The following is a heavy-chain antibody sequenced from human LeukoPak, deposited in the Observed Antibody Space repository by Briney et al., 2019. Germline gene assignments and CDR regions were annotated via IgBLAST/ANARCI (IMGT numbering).Heavy chain of an antibody. J-gene: IGHJ4*02. CDR1: GFTFSSYG. D-gene: IGHD6-13*01. CDR3: AKDLEQHPLPGFDY. V-gene: IGHV3-23*01. CDR2: ISGSGGST. Sequence: PGGSLRLSCAASGFTFSSYGMHWVRQAPGKGLEWVSAISGSGGSTYYADSVKGRFTISRDNSKNTLYLQMNSLRAEDTAVYYCAKDLEQHPLPGFDYWGQGTLVTVSS.